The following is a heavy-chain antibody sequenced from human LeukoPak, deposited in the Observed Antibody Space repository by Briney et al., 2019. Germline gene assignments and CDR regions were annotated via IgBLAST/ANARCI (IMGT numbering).Heavy chain of an antibody. Sequence: SETLSLTCTVSGGSISSYYWSWIRQPPGKGLEWIGYIYYSGSTNYNPSPRSRVTISVDTSKNQFSLKLSSVTAADTAVYYCAGRPDCSGGSCYSAAAVDYWGQGTLATVSS. J-gene: IGHJ4*02. D-gene: IGHD2-15*01. CDR1: GGSISSYY. V-gene: IGHV4-59*01. CDR2: IYYSGST. CDR3: AGRPDCSGGSCYSAAAVDY.